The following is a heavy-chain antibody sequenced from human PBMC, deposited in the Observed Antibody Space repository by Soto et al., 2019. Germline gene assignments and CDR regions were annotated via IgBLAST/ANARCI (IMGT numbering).Heavy chain of an antibody. D-gene: IGHD6-19*01. Sequence: SQTLSLTCTFSGSSIIGYYRTSIRQSPERGLEWIGYIQYSGSANYNPSLNSRLTMSVDRSKSQFSMKLASVTAPDTAVYYCARVVGGSGLNWFDPWGQGALVTVSS. V-gene: IGHV4-59*12. CDR3: ARVVGGSGLNWFDP. CDR2: IQYSGSA. J-gene: IGHJ5*02. CDR1: GSSIIGYY.